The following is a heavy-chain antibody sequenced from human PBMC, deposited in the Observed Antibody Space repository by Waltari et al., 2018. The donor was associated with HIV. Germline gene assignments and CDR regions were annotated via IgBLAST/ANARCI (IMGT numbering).Heavy chain of an antibody. CDR1: GYSFTSYW. J-gene: IGHJ3*02. CDR2: IYPGDSDT. CDR3: ARQPQLGLVGNDAFDI. V-gene: IGHV5-51*01. Sequence: EVQLVQSGAEVKKPGESLKISCKGSGYSFTSYWIGWVRQMPGKGLEWMGIIYPGDSDTSYSPSFQGQVTISADKSISTAYLQWSSLKASDTAMYYCARQPQLGLVGNDAFDIWGQGTMVTVSS. D-gene: IGHD7-27*01.